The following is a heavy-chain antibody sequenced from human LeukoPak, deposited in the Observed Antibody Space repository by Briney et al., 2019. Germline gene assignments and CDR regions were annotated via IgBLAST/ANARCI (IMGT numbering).Heavy chain of an antibody. D-gene: IGHD4-17*01. CDR2: INHSGST. J-gene: IGHJ5*02. CDR3: ARHIGTVTTGYNWFDP. V-gene: IGHV4-34*01. Sequence: RPSETLSLTCAVYGGSFSGYYWSWIRQPPGKGLEWIGEINHSGSTNYNPSLKSRVTISVDTSKNQFSLKLSSVTAADTAVYYCARHIGTVTTGYNWFDPWGQGTLVTVSS. CDR1: GGSFSGYY.